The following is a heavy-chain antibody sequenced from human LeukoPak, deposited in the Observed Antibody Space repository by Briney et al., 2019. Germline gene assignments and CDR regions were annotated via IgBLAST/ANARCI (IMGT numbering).Heavy chain of an antibody. CDR1: GGSISSYY. Sequence: SETLSLTCTVSGGSISSYYWSWIRQPPGKGLEWIGYIYYSGSTNYKSSLKSRVTISVDTSKNQFSLKLSSVTAADTAVYHCARRDDSSGYHKIFDYWGPGTLVTVSS. CDR3: ARRDDSSGYHKIFDY. J-gene: IGHJ4*02. V-gene: IGHV4-59*01. CDR2: IYYSGST. D-gene: IGHD3-22*01.